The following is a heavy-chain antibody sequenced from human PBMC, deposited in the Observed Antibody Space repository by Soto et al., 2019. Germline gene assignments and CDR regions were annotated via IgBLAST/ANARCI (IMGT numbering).Heavy chain of an antibody. V-gene: IGHV4-34*01. CDR1: GGYFSGYY. Sequence: SETLSLTCAVYGGYFSGYYWSWIRQPPGKGLEWIGEINHSGSTNYNPSLKSRVTISVDTSKNQFSLKLSSVTAADTAVYYCARGITIFGVVTSYYYYGMDVWGQGTTVTV. D-gene: IGHD3-3*01. CDR3: ARGITIFGVVTSYYYYGMDV. CDR2: INHSGST. J-gene: IGHJ6*02.